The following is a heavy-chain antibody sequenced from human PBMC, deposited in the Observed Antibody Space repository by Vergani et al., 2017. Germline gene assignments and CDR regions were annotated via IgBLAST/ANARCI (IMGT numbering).Heavy chain of an antibody. Sequence: EVQLVEYGGGLIQPGGSLRVSCGASGFTFSSHEMNWVRQAPGKGLEWVSYISSSGNTIYYADSVKGRFTISRDNAKNSLYLQINSLRAEDTAVYYCARERSPEGIDYWGQGTLVTVSS. CDR1: GFTFSSHE. V-gene: IGHV3-48*03. CDR3: ARERSPEGIDY. J-gene: IGHJ4*02. CDR2: ISSSGNTI.